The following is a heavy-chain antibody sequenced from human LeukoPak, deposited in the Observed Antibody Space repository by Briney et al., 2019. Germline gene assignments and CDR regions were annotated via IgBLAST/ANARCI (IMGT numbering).Heavy chain of an antibody. CDR3: ARGRGYYDSSGSFFGY. Sequence: SETLSLTCTVSGGSITSNYYWSWIRQPPGKGLEWIGEINHSGSTNYNPSLKSRVTISVDTSKNQFSLKLSSVTAADTAVYYCARGRGYYDSSGSFFGYWGQGTLVTVSS. D-gene: IGHD3-22*01. CDR2: INHSGST. V-gene: IGHV4-34*01. J-gene: IGHJ4*02. CDR1: GGSITSNYY.